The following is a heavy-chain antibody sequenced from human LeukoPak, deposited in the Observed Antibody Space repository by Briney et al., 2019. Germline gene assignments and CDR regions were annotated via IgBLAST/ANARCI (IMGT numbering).Heavy chain of an antibody. CDR1: GGSFSGYY. D-gene: IGHD3-22*01. CDR2: INHSGST. Sequence: PSETLSLTCAVYGGSFSGYYWSWIRQPPGKGLEWIGEINHSGSTNYNPSLKSRVTMSVDTSKNQFSLKLSSVTAADTAVYYCASTYYYDSSGYYHWGQGTLVTVSS. V-gene: IGHV4-34*01. CDR3: ASTYYYDSSGYYH. J-gene: IGHJ4*02.